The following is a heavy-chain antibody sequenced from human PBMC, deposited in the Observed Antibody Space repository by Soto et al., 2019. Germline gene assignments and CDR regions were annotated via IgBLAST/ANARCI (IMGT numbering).Heavy chain of an antibody. CDR1: GFTFSSYG. CDR3: AKDRRAGGNYGFYSDF. J-gene: IGHJ4*02. Sequence: EVQLLESGGGWVQPGGSLRLSCAASGFTFSSYGMTWVRQAPGKGLEWVSFSSATGAGTYYADSVKGRFTISRDNSKNTLYLQMTSLSADDTAVYYCAKDRRAGGNYGFYSDFWGQGALVIVSS. CDR2: SSATGAGT. V-gene: IGHV3-23*01. D-gene: IGHD1-7*01.